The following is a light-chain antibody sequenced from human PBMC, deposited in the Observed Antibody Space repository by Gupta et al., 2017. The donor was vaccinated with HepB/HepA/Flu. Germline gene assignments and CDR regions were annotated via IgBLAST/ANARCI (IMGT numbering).Light chain of an antibody. J-gene: IGKJ2*01. V-gene: IGKV3-20*01. CDR3: QQDCSSPYT. CDR2: GAS. Sequence: EIVLTQSPGTLSLSPGERATLSCRASQSVSSSYLAWYQQKPGQAPRLLIYGASSRATGIPDRFSGSGSGTDFTLTISRLEPEDFAVYYCQQDCSSPYTFGQGTKMEIK. CDR1: QSVSSSY.